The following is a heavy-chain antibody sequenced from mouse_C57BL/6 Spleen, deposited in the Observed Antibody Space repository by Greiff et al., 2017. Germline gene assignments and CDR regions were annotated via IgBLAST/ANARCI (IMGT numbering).Heavy chain of an antibody. Sequence: EVQLQQSGAELVRPGASVKLSCTASGFNIKDYYMHWVKQRPEQGLAWIGRIDPEDGDTEYAPKFQGKATMTADTSSNTAYLQLSSLTSEDTAVYYCTTCYYYGSSYGYFDVWGTGTTVTVSS. CDR1: GFNIKDYY. V-gene: IGHV14-1*01. CDR2: IDPEDGDT. CDR3: TTCYYYGSSYGYFDV. D-gene: IGHD1-1*01. J-gene: IGHJ1*03.